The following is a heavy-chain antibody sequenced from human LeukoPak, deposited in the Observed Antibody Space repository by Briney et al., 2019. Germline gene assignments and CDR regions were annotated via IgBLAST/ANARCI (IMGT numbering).Heavy chain of an antibody. D-gene: IGHD4-17*01. CDR3: AKEIWPTVTTPGHTHFDY. V-gene: IGHV3-30*02. Sequence: GGSLILSCAASGFTFSTYGMHWVRQAPGKGLEWVAFIRYDGRNKYYADSVKGRFTISRDNSKNTLCLQMNSLRAEDTAVYYCAKEIWPTVTTPGHTHFDYWGQGTLVTVSS. CDR1: GFTFSTYG. CDR2: IRYDGRNK. J-gene: IGHJ4*02.